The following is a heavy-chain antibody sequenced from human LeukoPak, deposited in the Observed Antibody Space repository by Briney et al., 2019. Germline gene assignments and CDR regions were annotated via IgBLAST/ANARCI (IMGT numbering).Heavy chain of an antibody. CDR3: AKEAPTDYAFDI. D-gene: IGHD3/OR15-3a*01. V-gene: IGHV4-4*07. J-gene: IGHJ3*02. Sequence: SETLSLTCTVSSGSISSYDWSWIRQPAGKGLEWIGRIYTSGSPNYNPSLKSRVTISVDTSKKQLSLRLSSVTAADTAVYYCAKEAPTDYAFDIWGQGTMVTVS. CDR1: SGSISSYD. CDR2: IYTSGSP.